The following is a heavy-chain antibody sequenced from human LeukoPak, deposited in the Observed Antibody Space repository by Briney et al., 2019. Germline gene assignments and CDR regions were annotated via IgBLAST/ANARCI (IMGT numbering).Heavy chain of an antibody. V-gene: IGHV3-23*01. Sequence: GGSLRLSCAASGFTFSSYGMSWVRQAPGKGLEWVSAISGSGGSTYYADSVKGRFTISRDNSKNTLYLQMNSLRAEDTAVYYCAAPGSRWSYYFDYWGQGTLVTVSS. J-gene: IGHJ4*02. CDR2: ISGSGGST. CDR1: GFTFSSYG. D-gene: IGHD2-15*01. CDR3: AAPGSRWSYYFDY.